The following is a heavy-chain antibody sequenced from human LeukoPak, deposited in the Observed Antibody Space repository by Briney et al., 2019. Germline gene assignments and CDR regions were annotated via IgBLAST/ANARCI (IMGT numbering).Heavy chain of an antibody. V-gene: IGHV1-69*04. J-gene: IGHJ4*02. CDR2: IIPILGIA. Sequence: ASVKVSCKASGGTFSSYAISWVRQAPGQGLEWMGRIIPILGIANYAQKFQGRVTITADKSTSTAYMELSSLRSEDTAVYYCARLAATNGGVAGADYWGQGTLVTVSS. CDR3: ARLAATNGGVAGADY. D-gene: IGHD2-15*01. CDR1: GGTFSSYA.